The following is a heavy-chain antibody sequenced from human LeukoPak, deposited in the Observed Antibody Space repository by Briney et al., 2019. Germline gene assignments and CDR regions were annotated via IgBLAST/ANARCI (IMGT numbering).Heavy chain of an antibody. Sequence: GASVKVSCKASGYTFTGYYMHWVRQAPGQGLEWMGWINANSGDTRYAQKIEGRVSMTRDTSISTAYMELSNLRSDDTAVYYCARDRASIGSYNWFDPWGQGTLVTVSS. J-gene: IGHJ5*02. V-gene: IGHV1-2*02. CDR1: GYTFTGYY. CDR3: ARDRASIGSYNWFDP. CDR2: INANSGDT. D-gene: IGHD2-2*02.